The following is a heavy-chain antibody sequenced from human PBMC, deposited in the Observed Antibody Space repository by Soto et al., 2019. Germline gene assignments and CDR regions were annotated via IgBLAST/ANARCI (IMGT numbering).Heavy chain of an antibody. CDR2: IKTNAEGGTT. CDR3: TTGSVEGV. J-gene: IGHJ6*02. V-gene: IGHV3-15*07. D-gene: IGHD2-15*01. Sequence: ESGGGFIYPGGSLRLSCAASGLTISNAWMNWVRQAPGKGLEWVGRIKTNAEGGTTDYAAAVKVRFTVSRDDSRNTLYLQMNSLKTEDTAVYYCTTGSVEGVWGQGTTVTVS. CDR1: GLTISNAW.